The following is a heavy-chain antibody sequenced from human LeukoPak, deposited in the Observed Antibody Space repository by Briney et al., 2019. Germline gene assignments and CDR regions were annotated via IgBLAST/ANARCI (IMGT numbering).Heavy chain of an antibody. CDR1: GYSISSGYY. CDR2: IYHSGST. J-gene: IGHJ1*01. V-gene: IGHV4-38-2*02. CDR3: ARRGRGFEYFQH. Sequence: SETLSLTCTVSGYSISSGYYWGWIRPPPGKGLEWIGSIYHSGSTYYNPSLKSRVTISVDTSKNQFSLKLSSVTAADTAVYYCARRGRGFEYFQHWGQGTLVTVSS. D-gene: IGHD3-10*01.